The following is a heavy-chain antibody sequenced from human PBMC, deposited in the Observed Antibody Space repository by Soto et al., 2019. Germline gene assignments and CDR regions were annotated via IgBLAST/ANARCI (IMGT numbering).Heavy chain of an antibody. D-gene: IGHD3-16*01. V-gene: IGHV4-30-4*01. CDR1: GGSISSGDYY. CDR3: ARDSGGGGAFDI. Sequence: QVQLQESGPGLVKPSQTLSLTCTVSGGSISSGDYYWSWIRQPPGKGLEWIGYIYYSGSTYYNPFLKSRLTISIDTSKNQFSLKLSSVTAADTAVYYCARDSGGGGAFDIWGQGTMVTVSS. CDR2: IYYSGST. J-gene: IGHJ3*02.